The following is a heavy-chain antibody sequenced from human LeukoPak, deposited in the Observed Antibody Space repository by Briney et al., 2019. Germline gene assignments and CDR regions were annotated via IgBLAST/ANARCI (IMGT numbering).Heavy chain of an antibody. V-gene: IGHV3-30*02. J-gene: IGHJ4*02. D-gene: IGHD7-27*01. CDR1: GFTFSSYG. CDR3: AKVANWGSGY. Sequence: GGSLRLSCAASGFTFSSYGMHWVRQAPGKGLEWAAFIRYDGTNKYYADSVKGRFTISRDNSKNTLYLQMNSLRAEDTAVYYCAKVANWGSGYWGQGTLVTVSS. CDR2: IRYDGTNK.